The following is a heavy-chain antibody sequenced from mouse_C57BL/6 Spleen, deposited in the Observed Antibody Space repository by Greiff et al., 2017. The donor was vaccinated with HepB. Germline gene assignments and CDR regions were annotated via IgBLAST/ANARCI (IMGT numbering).Heavy chain of an antibody. D-gene: IGHD2-5*01. CDR1: GFTFSSYG. CDR2: ISSGGSYT. Sequence: EVKLVESGGDLVKPGGSLKLSCAASGFTFSSYGMSWVRQTPDKRLEWVATISSGGSYTYYPDSVKGRFTISRDNAKNTLYLQMSSLKSEDTAMYYCARTRETTIVTTGFAYWGQGTLVTVSA. J-gene: IGHJ3*01. V-gene: IGHV5-6*01. CDR3: ARTRETTIVTTGFAY.